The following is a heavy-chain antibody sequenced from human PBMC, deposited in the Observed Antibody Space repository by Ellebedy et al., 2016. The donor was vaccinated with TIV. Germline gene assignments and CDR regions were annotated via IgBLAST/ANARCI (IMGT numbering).Heavy chain of an antibody. CDR2: ISGSGGST. V-gene: IGHV3-23*01. CDR3: AKVLSGSSSSSTSSGVDY. J-gene: IGHJ4*02. CDR1: GFTFSSYA. D-gene: IGHD6-6*01. Sequence: GESLKISXAASGFTFSSYAMHWVRQAPGKGLEWVSAISGSGGSTYYADSVKGRFTISRDNSKNTLYLQMNSLRAEDTAVYYCAKVLSGSSSSSTSSGVDYWGQGTLVTVSS.